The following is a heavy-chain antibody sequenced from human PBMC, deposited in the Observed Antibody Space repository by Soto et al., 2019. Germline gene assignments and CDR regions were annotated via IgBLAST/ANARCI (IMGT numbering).Heavy chain of an antibody. CDR1: GFSVSSYG. CDR3: AKVSGTSYENYYYGMDV. V-gene: IGHV3-30*18. D-gene: IGHD1-1*01. Sequence: GWSLRLSCAASGFSVSSYGMHWVRQDPGKGLEWVAVISYDGSNKYYADSVKGRFTISRDNSKNTRYVQMNSLRAEDTAVYYCAKVSGTSYENYYYGMDVWGEGTTVTVYS. J-gene: IGHJ6*02. CDR2: ISYDGSNK.